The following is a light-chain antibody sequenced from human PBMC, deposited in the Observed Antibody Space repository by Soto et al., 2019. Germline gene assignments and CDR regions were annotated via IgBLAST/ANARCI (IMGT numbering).Light chain of an antibody. CDR2: ETA. V-gene: IGLV2-14*03. CDR3: TSFGPGRIYV. CDR1: SSDIGAYDL. Sequence: QSVFTEPGSVSGSPGKSITLYCTGPSSDIGAYDLVASDQQHACRAPNIIIHETAHRFSGLSYRFSGSKSGNTASLTISGRHAEDEGNYYYTSFGPGRIYVFCRGNRVAVL. J-gene: IGLJ1*01.